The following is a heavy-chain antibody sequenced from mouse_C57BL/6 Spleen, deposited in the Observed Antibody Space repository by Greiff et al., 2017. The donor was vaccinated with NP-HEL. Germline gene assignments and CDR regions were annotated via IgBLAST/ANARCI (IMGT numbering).Heavy chain of an antibody. V-gene: IGHV5-9*01. D-gene: IGHD1-1*01. CDR1: GFTFSSYT. CDR2: ISGGGGNT. CDR3: ARGFYYGSSYDY. J-gene: IGHJ2*01. Sequence: DVMLVESGGGLVKPGGSLKLSCAASGFTFSSYTMSWVRQTPEKRLEWVATISGGGGNTYYPDSVKGRFTISRDNAKNTLYLQMSSLRSEDTALYYCARGFYYGSSYDYWGQGTTLTVSS.